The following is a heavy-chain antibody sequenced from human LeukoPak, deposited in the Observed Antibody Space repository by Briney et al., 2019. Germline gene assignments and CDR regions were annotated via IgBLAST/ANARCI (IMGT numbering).Heavy chain of an antibody. D-gene: IGHD4-23*01. CDR1: GYSFSNYW. CDR2: IYPGDSDT. V-gene: IGHV5-51*01. CDR3: AKIGDYGGLEY. Sequence: GESLKISCEGSGYSFSNYWSAWVRQMPGKGLEWMGIIYPGDSDTRYSPSFDGQVTISAAKSISTAYVQWSSMKASDTDMYYCAKIGDYGGLEYWGQGSLVTVSS. J-gene: IGHJ4*02.